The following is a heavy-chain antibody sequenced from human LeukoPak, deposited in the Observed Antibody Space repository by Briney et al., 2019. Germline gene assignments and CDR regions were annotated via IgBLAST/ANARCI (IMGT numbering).Heavy chain of an antibody. CDR1: GFTFSNYG. CDR3: AKGWLQSQPEFDD. J-gene: IGHJ4*02. Sequence: PGGSLRLSCAASGFTFSNYGMHWVRQAPGKGLEWVAVISHDGSKTYYADSVKGRFTFSRDNSKNTLFLLMNSLRTEDTAVYYCAKGWLQSQPEFDDWGQGTLVTVSS. CDR2: ISHDGSKT. V-gene: IGHV3-30*18. D-gene: IGHD5-24*01.